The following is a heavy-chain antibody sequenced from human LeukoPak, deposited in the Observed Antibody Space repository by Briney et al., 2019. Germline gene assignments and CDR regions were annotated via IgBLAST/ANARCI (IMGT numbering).Heavy chain of an antibody. J-gene: IGHJ6*02. V-gene: IGHV3-21*01. CDR1: GFTFSSYS. CDR2: ISSSGTYV. Sequence: GGSLRLSCAASGFTFSSYSMNWVRQAPGKGLEWVSSISSSGTYVYYADSVKGRFNISRDNAKNSLSLQMNSLRADDAAVYYCARSGYPDYYYYGMDVWGQGTTVTVSS. D-gene: IGHD3-3*01. CDR3: ARSGYPDYYYYGMDV.